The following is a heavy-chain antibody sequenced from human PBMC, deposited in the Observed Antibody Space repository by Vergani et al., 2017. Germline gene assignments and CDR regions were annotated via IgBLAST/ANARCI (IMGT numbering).Heavy chain of an antibody. D-gene: IGHD2-21*01. CDR1: GGSFSGYY. CDR2: IYYSGST. Sequence: QVQLQQWGAGLLKPSETLSLTCAVYGGSFSGYYWSWIRQPPGKGLEWIGYIYYSGSTNYNPSLKSRVTMSVDTSKNQFSLKLSSVTAADTAVYYCARVGEVNNWFDPWGQGTLVTVSS. CDR3: ARVGEVNNWFDP. J-gene: IGHJ5*02. V-gene: IGHV4-34*11.